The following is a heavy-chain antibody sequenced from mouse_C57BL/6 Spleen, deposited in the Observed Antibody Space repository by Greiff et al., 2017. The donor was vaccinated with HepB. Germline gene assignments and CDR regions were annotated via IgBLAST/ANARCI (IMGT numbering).Heavy chain of an antibody. V-gene: IGHV1-61*01. Sequence: QVQLKQPGAELVRPGSSVKLSCKASGYTFTSYWMDWVKQRPGQGLEWIGNIYPSDSETPYNQKFKDKATLTVDKSSSTAYMQLSSLTSEDSAVYYCARTSSGYVHYFDYWGQGTTLTVSS. D-gene: IGHD3-2*02. CDR3: ARTSSGYVHYFDY. CDR1: GYTFTSYW. CDR2: IYPSDSET. J-gene: IGHJ2*01.